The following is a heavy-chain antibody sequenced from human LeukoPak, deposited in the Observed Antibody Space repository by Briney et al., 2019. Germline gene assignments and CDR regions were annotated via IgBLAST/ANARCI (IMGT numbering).Heavy chain of an antibody. Sequence: PSETLSLTCTVSGDSISGSNYHWGWIRQPPGKGLEWLGTVHHTGRAFYNPSLGGRTTVSVDTSKNEFSLKLTSVTAADTAVYYCAREPDAWGQGILVIVSS. J-gene: IGHJ5*02. CDR1: GDSISGSNYH. V-gene: IGHV4-39*07. CDR3: AREPDA. CDR2: VHHTGRA.